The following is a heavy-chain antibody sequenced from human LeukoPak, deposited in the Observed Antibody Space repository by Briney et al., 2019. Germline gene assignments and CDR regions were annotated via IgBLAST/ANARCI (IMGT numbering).Heavy chain of an antibody. CDR3: ARYGGNFDY. J-gene: IGHJ4*02. CDR1: GGSISSYY. CDR2: TYYSGST. Sequence: SETLSLTCTVSGGSISSYYWSWIRQPPGKGLDWIGHTYYSGSTHYNPSLKSRVTISVDTSKNQFSLKLSSVTAADTAVYYCARYGGNFDYWGQGTLVTVSS. D-gene: IGHD4-23*01. V-gene: IGHV4-59*01.